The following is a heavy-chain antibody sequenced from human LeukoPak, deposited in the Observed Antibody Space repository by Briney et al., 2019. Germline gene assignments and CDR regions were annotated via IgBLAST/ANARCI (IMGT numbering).Heavy chain of an antibody. J-gene: IGHJ3*02. V-gene: IGHV4-61*02. CDR1: GGSISSGSFY. Sequence: SETLSLTCTVSGGSISSGSFYWSWIRQPAGKGLEWIGRIYTSGSTNYNPSLKSRVTISVDTSKNQFSLKLSSVTAADTAVYHCARDQGAFDIWGQGTMVAVSS. CDR3: ARDQGAFDI. CDR2: IYTSGST.